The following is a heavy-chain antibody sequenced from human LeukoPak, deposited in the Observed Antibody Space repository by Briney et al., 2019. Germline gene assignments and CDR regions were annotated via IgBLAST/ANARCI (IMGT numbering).Heavy chain of an antibody. D-gene: IGHD2-2*01. CDR2: ISGSGGST. V-gene: IGHV3-23*01. J-gene: IGHJ6*02. CDR3: ASLVVPAATDRYYYGMDV. CDR1: GFTFSSYA. Sequence: GSLRLSCAASGFTFSSYAMSWVRQAPGKGLEWVSAISGSGGSTYYADSVKGRFTISRDNSKNTLYLQMNSLRAEDTAVYYCASLVVPAATDRYYYGMDVWGQGTTVTVSS.